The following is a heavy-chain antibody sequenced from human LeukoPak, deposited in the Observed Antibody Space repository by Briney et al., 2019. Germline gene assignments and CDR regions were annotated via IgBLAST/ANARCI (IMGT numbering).Heavy chain of an antibody. Sequence: SVKVSCKASGFTFTSSAVQWVRQARGQRLEWIGWIVVGSGNTNYAQKFQERVTITRDMSTSTAYMELGSLRSEDTAVYYCAADSDFYSGSYYFDYWGQGTLVTVSS. CDR1: GFTFTSSA. V-gene: IGHV1-58*01. CDR3: AADSDFYSGSYYFDY. J-gene: IGHJ4*02. CDR2: IVVGSGNT. D-gene: IGHD1-26*01.